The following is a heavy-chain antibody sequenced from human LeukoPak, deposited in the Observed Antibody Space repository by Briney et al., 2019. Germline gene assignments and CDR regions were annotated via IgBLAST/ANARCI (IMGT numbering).Heavy chain of an antibody. Sequence: PSETLSLTCTVSGYSISSGYYWGWIRQPPGKGLEWIGSIYHSGSTYYNPSLKSRVTISVDTSKNHFSVKLSSVTAADTAVYYCARESEFDATGYLYWGQGILVTVSS. CDR3: ARESEFDATGYLY. J-gene: IGHJ4*02. D-gene: IGHD3-9*01. CDR1: GYSISSGYY. V-gene: IGHV4-38-2*02. CDR2: IYHSGST.